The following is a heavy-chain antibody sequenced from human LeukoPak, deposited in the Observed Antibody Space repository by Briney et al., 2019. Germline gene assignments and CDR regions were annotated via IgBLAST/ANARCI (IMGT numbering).Heavy chain of an antibody. CDR3: AHISSSWPDY. D-gene: IGHD6-13*01. V-gene: IGHV3-23*01. J-gene: IGHJ4*02. CDR1: GFTFSSYA. Sequence: GRSLRLSCAASGFTFSSYAMSWVRQAPGKGLEWVSAISGSGGGTYYADSVKGRFTISRDNSKNTLYLQMNSLRAEDTAVYYCAHISSSWPDYWGQGTLVTVSS. CDR2: ISGSGGGT.